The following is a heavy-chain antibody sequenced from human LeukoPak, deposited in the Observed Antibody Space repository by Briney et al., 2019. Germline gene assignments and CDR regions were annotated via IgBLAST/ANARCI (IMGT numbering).Heavy chain of an antibody. CDR2: MFFSGST. CDR1: GGSINSYY. V-gene: IGHV4-59*01. CDR3: ARESGYIYGYNEKFFDY. D-gene: IGHD5-18*01. J-gene: IGHJ4*02. Sequence: KPSETLSLTCTVSGGSINSYYWSWIRQPPGKGLEWIGYMFFSGSTNHNPSLKSRVTISVDTSKNQFSLKLSSVTAADTAVYYCARESGYIYGYNEKFFDYWGQGTLVTVSS.